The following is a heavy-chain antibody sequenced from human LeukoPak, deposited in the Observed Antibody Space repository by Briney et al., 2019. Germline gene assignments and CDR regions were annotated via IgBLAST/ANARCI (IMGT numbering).Heavy chain of an antibody. CDR3: ARAGGYYDFWSGQEFDY. CDR1: GYTFTIYA. D-gene: IGHD3-3*01. Sequence: ASVKVSCKASGYTFTIYAMNWVRQAPGQGLEWMGWINTNTGNPTYAQGFTGRFVFSLDTSVSTAYLQISSLKAEDTAVYYCARAGGYYDFWSGQEFDYWGQGTLVTVSS. V-gene: IGHV7-4-1*02. J-gene: IGHJ4*02. CDR2: INTNTGNP.